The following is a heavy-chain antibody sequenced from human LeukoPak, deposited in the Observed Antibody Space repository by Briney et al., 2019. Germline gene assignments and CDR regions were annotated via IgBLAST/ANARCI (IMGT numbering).Heavy chain of an antibody. CDR2: ISSSGSYI. Sequence: GGSLRLSCAASGVTFSDSAMTWVRQVPVKGLEWVSSISSSGSYIYYADSVKGRITISRDNAKNSLYLQMNSLRADDTAVYHCARGAGTIFGEYYYYMDVWGKGSAVTVSS. CDR1: GVTFSDSA. D-gene: IGHD3-3*01. J-gene: IGHJ6*03. V-gene: IGHV3-21*01. CDR3: ARGAGTIFGEYYYYMDV.